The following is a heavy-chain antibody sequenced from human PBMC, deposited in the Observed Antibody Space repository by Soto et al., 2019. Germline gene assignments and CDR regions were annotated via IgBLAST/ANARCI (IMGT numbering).Heavy chain of an antibody. CDR2: IYHSGST. J-gene: IGHJ5*02. Sequence: SETLSLTCAVSGGSISSSNWWSWVRQPPGKGLVWIGEIYHSGSTNYNPSLKSRVTISVDKSKNQFSLKLSSVTAADTAVYYCARGTIDYDILTGNNYNGLDPWGQGTLVTAPQ. CDR1: GGSISSSNW. V-gene: IGHV4-4*02. D-gene: IGHD3-9*01. CDR3: ARGTIDYDILTGNNYNGLDP.